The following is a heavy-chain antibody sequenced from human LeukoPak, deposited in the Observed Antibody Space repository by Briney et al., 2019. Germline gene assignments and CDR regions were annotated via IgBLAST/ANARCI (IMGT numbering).Heavy chain of an antibody. D-gene: IGHD6-6*01. V-gene: IGHV4-59*01. CDR3: ARGKYSSSDAFDI. Sequence: SETLSLTCTVSGVSISSYYWSWVRQPPGKGLEWIGYAYNSGSTNYNPSLKSRITISVETSKNQFSLKLNSVTAADTAVYYCARGKYSSSDAFDIWGQGTMVTVSS. CDR2: AYNSGST. CDR1: GVSISSYY. J-gene: IGHJ3*02.